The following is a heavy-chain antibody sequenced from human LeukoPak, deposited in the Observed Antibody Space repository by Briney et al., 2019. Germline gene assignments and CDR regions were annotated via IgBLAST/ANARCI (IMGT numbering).Heavy chain of an antibody. V-gene: IGHV4-4*07. CDR1: GGSISTYF. CDR3: GRDRVDSSVYYYYYGIDV. J-gene: IGHJ6*02. CDR2: LYTSGST. D-gene: IGHD3-22*01. Sequence: SETLSLTCTVSGGSISTYFWSWIRQPAGKGLEWIGRLYTSGSTNYNPSLKSRLTMSADTSKNQFSLNLRSVTAADTAIYYCGRDRVDSSVYYYYYGIDVGGQGTAVTVSS.